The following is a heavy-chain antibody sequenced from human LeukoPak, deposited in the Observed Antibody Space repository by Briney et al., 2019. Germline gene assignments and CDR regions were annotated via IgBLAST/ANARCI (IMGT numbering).Heavy chain of an antibody. CDR3: VRLRRNNDRSGYYYYYDY. CDR2: ISVRSNYR. V-gene: IGHV3-21*01. CDR1: GYTFSDFS. D-gene: IGHD3-22*01. J-gene: IGHJ4*02. Sequence: GGPLRLSCAASGYTFSDFSVNWVRQAPGKGLEWVSSISVRSNYRYYADSVRGRFTISRDDARDSLFLQMNSLRAEDTAVYFCVRLRRNNDRSGYYYYYDYRGQGTLVTVSS.